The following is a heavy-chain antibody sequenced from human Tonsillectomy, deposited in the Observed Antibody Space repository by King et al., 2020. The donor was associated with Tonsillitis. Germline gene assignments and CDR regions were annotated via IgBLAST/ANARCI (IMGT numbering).Heavy chain of an antibody. D-gene: IGHD1-26*01. CDR3: ASDVVYSGSYWYFDL. CDR1: GYTFTSYG. CDR2: ISAYNGNT. V-gene: IGHV1-18*04. J-gene: IGHJ2*01. Sequence: HVQLVESGAEMKKPGASVKVSCKASGYTFTSYGINWVRQAPGQGLEWMGWISAYNGNTNYAQKVQGRVTLTTDTSTSTAYMELRSLRSDDTALYYCASDVVYSGSYWYFDLWGRGTLVTVSS.